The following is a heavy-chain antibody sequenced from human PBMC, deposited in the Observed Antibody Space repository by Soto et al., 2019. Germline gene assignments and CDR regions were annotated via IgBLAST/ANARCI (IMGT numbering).Heavy chain of an antibody. CDR2: ISSSGSTI. Sequence: GGSLRLSCAASGFTFSSYAMNWVRQAPGKGLEWVSYISSSGSTIYYADSVKGRFTISRDNAKNSLYLQMNSLRAEDTAVYYCASPGYSNYLRFDYWGQGTLVTVSS. CDR3: ASPGYSNYLRFDY. V-gene: IGHV3-48*03. CDR1: GFTFSSYA. D-gene: IGHD4-4*01. J-gene: IGHJ4*02.